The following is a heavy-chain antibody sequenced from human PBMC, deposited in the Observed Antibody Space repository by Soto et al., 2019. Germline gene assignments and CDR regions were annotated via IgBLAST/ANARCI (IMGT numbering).Heavy chain of an antibody. J-gene: IGHJ6*02. D-gene: IGHD3-10*01. CDR3: ARDNYYSERSYKDYYGMDV. CDR1: GGSISSYY. V-gene: IGHV4-59*01. Sequence: SETLSLTCTVSGGSISSYYCSWIRQPPGKGLEWIGCIYYSGSTNYNPSLKSRVTMSVDTSKNQFSLKLSSVPAAETHVHHCARDNYYSERSYKDYYGMDVWGQGYTVTVSS. CDR2: IYYSGST.